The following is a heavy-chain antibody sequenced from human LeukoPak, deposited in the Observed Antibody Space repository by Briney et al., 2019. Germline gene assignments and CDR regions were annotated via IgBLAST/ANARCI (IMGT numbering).Heavy chain of an antibody. V-gene: IGHV3-33*01. J-gene: IGHJ4*02. Sequence: QPGRSLRLSCAASGFTFSSYGMHWVRQAPGKGLEWVAVIWYDGSKKYYADSVKGRFTISRDNSKNTLYLEMDSLRAEDTAFYYCARYNTGSVDYWGQGTLATVSS. CDR1: GFTFSSYG. CDR2: IWYDGSKK. D-gene: IGHD2-8*02. CDR3: ARYNTGSVDY.